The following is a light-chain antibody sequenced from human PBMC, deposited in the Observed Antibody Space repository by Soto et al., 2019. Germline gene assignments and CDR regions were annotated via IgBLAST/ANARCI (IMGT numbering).Light chain of an antibody. J-gene: IGKJ1*01. CDR3: QQYYSYPQT. V-gene: IGKV1-8*01. CDR1: QSISSY. Sequence: AIRMTQSPSSFSASTGDRVTITCRASQSISSYLAWYQQKPGKAPKLLIYAASTLQSGVPSRFSGSGSGTDFTLTTSCLQSEDFATYYCQQYYSYPQTFGQGTKVEIK. CDR2: AAS.